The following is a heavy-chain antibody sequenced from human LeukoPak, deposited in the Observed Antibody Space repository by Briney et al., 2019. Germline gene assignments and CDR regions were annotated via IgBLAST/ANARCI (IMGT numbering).Heavy chain of an antibody. CDR3: ARGGSLRFLEWLPQYYYYMDV. CDR1: GGTFSSYA. CDR2: IIPIFGTA. J-gene: IGHJ6*03. Sequence: ASVKVSCKASGGTFSSYAISWVRQAPGQGLEWMGGIIPIFGTANYAQKFQGRVTITTDESTSTAYMELSSLRFEDTAVYYCARGGSLRFLEWLPQYYYYMDVWGKGTTVTVSS. V-gene: IGHV1-69*05. D-gene: IGHD3-3*01.